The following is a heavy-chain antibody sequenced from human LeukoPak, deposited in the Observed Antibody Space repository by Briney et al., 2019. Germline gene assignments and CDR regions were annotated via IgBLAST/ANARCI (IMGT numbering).Heavy chain of an antibody. CDR2: ISGSGGST. D-gene: IGHD4-17*01. J-gene: IGHJ6*03. CDR3: AKDLKTVTIGRLMDV. CDR1: GFTFSSYA. Sequence: PRGSLRLSCAASGFTFSSYAMSWVRQAPGKGLEWVSAISGSGGSTYYADSVKGRFTISRDNSKNTLYLQMNSLRAEDTAVYYCAKDLKTVTIGRLMDVWGKGTTVTVSS. V-gene: IGHV3-23*01.